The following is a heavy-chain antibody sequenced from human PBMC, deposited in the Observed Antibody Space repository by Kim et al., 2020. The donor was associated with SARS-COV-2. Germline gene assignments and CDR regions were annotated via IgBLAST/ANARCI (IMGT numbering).Heavy chain of an antibody. D-gene: IGHD3-10*01. V-gene: IGHV3-23*01. CDR2: INGRGDTP. Sequence: GGSLRLSCTASGFTFNHFAMSWLRQAPGKGPERVASINGRGDTPSYTAPVKGRFTISRDNFNNALFLQLNSLRVDDTAAHYCARGHVWSDPWGRGTLVT. CDR1: GFTFNHFA. J-gene: IGHJ5*02. CDR3: ARGHVWSDP.